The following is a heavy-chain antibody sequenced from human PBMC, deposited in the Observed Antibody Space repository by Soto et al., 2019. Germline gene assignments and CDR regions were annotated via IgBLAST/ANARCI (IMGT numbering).Heavy chain of an antibody. D-gene: IGHD3-10*01. V-gene: IGHV5-51*01. CDR1: GYSFTSYW. CDR3: ARPGYGSGSDYNVGAFDI. CDR2: IYPGDSDT. Sequence: GESLKISCKGSGYSFTSYWIGWVRQMPGKGLEWMGIIYPGDSDTRYSPSFQGQVTISADKSISTAYLQWSSLKASDTAMYYCARPGYGSGSDYNVGAFDIWGQGTMVTVSS. J-gene: IGHJ3*02.